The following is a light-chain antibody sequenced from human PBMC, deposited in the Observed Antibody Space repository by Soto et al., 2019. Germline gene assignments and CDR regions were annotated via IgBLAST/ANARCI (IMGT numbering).Light chain of an antibody. CDR3: QQYGSSSWT. V-gene: IGKV3-20*01. J-gene: IGKJ1*01. Sequence: EIVLTQSPGTLSLSPGERATLSCRASQSVSSYLAWYQQKPGQAPRLLIYGASSRATGIPDRFSGSGSGTDVTLTVNRLEPEAFAVYYCQQYGSSSWTCGQGTKVDIK. CDR1: QSVSSY. CDR2: GAS.